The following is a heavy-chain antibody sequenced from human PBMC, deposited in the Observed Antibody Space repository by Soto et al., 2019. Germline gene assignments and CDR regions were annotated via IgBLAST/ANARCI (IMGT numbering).Heavy chain of an antibody. Sequence: GGSLPLSFAAFVFHVSNMYMSRVRKATGKGLEWVSVIYTSGKPYYAESVKGRFTMSRDNSKNTLYLQMNSLRAEDTAVYYCARFRYYYHRSGYNGFDYWADGTLVTVSS. CDR1: VFHVSNMY. V-gene: IGHV3-66*01. CDR2: IYTSGKP. J-gene: IGHJ4*01. D-gene: IGHD3-22*01. CDR3: ARFRYYYHRSGYNGFDY.